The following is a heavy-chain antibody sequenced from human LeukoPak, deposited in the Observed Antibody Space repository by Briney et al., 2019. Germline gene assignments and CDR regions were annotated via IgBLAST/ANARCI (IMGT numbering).Heavy chain of an antibody. J-gene: IGHJ4*02. CDR2: IYYSGST. CDR1: GGSISSSSYY. V-gene: IGHV4-39*07. CDR3: ARVNTGCSGGSCYPYYFDY. Sequence: SETLSLTCAVSGGSISSSSYYWGWIRQPPGKGLEWIGSIYYSGSTYYNPSLKSRVTISVDTSKNQFSLKLSSVTAADRAVYYCARVNTGCSGGSCYPYYFDYWGQGTLVTVSS. D-gene: IGHD2-15*01.